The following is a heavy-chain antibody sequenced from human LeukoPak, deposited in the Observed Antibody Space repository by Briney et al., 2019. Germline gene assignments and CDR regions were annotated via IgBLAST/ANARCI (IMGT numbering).Heavy chain of an antibody. CDR3: ASYISGWGYYFDY. V-gene: IGHV1-2*02. J-gene: IGHJ4*02. CDR2: INPNSGGT. CDR1: GYTFTGYY. D-gene: IGHD6-19*01. Sequence: GASVKVSYKASGYTFTGYYMHWVRQAPGQGREGMGWINPNSGGTNYAQKFQGRVTMTRDTSISTAYMELSRLRSHDTAVYYCASYISGWGYYFDYWGQGTLVTVSS.